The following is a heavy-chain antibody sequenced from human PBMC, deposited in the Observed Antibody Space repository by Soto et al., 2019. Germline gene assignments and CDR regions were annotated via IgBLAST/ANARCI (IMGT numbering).Heavy chain of an antibody. Sequence: PSETLSLTCTVSGGSISSYYWSWIRQPPGMGLEWIGYIYYSGSTNYNPSLKSRVTISVDTSKNQFSLKLSSVTAADTAVYYCARQFIAMVRGLIISNWFDPWGQGTLVTVSS. CDR2: IYYSGST. V-gene: IGHV4-59*08. J-gene: IGHJ5*02. CDR1: GGSISSYY. D-gene: IGHD3-10*01. CDR3: ARQFIAMVRGLIISNWFDP.